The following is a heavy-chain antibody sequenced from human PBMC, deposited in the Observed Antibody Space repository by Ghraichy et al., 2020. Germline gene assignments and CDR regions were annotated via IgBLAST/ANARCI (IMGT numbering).Heavy chain of an antibody. CDR1: GYTFSTYG. CDR3: ARDGTLDYDFWGGDGTRYYGMDV. J-gene: IGHJ6*02. Sequence: ASVKVSCKASGYTFSTYGISWLRQAPGQGLEWMGWISAYNGNTNYAQKLQGRVTMTTDTSTSTAYMELRSLRSDDTAVYYCARDGTLDYDFWGGDGTRYYGMDVWGQGTTVTVSS. CDR2: ISAYNGNT. D-gene: IGHD3-3*01. V-gene: IGHV1-18*04.